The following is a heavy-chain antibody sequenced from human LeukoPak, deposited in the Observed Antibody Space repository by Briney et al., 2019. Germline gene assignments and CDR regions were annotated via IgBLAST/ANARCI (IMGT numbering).Heavy chain of an antibody. CDR2: IKQDGSEK. D-gene: IGHD2-15*01. CDR3: ARGGPPVGYYMDV. Sequence: PGGSLRLSCAASGFTFSSYWMSWVRQAPGKGLEWVANIKQDGSEKYYVDSVKGRFTISRDNAKNSLYLQLNSLRAEDTAVYYCARGGPPVGYYMDVWGKGTTVTVSS. J-gene: IGHJ6*03. CDR1: GFTFSSYW. V-gene: IGHV3-7*01.